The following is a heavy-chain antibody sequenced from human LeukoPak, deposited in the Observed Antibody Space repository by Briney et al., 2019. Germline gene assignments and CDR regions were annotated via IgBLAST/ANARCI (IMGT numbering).Heavy chain of an antibody. CDR2: IYYSGST. D-gene: IGHD6-6*01. V-gene: IGHV4-59*12. CDR1: GGSISSYY. CDR3: ASGSTGYSSSSRYYYYMDV. J-gene: IGHJ6*03. Sequence: SETLSLTCTVSGGSISSYYWSWIRQPPGKGLEWIGYIYYSGSTNYNPSLKSRVTISVDTSKNQFSLKLSSVTAADTAVYYCASGSTGYSSSSRYYYYMDVWGKGTTVTVSS.